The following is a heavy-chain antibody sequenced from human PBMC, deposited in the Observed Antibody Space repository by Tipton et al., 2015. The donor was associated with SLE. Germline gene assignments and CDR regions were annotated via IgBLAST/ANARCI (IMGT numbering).Heavy chain of an antibody. J-gene: IGHJ4*02. CDR2: IRYDGINE. CDR3: AKDLRSSTWKSGIDY. D-gene: IGHD6-13*01. Sequence: GSLRLSCAASGFTFSSYGMHWVRQAPGKGLEWVAFIRYDGINEYYADSVKGRFTISRDNSKNTLYLQMNSLRAEDTAVFYCAKDLRSSTWKSGIDYWGQGTLVTVSS. CDR1: GFTFSSYG. V-gene: IGHV3-30*02.